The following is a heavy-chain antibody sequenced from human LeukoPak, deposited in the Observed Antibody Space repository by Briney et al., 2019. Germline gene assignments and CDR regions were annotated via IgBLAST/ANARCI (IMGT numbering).Heavy chain of an antibody. CDR1: GYTFTGYD. J-gene: IGHJ6*03. Sequence: ASVKVSCKASGYTFTGYDINWVRQATGQGLGWMGWMNPNSGNTGYAQKFQGRVTMTRNTSISTAYMELSSLRSEDTAVYYCARGYCSSTSCYISGLDYYYMDVWGKGTTVTVSS. D-gene: IGHD2-2*02. V-gene: IGHV1-8*01. CDR3: ARGYCSSTSCYISGLDYYYMDV. CDR2: MNPNSGNT.